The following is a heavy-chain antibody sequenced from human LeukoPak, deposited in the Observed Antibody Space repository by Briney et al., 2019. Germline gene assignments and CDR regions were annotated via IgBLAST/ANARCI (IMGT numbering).Heavy chain of an antibody. CDR3: ARAFRARCFDL. D-gene: IGHD2/OR15-2a*01. CDR2: IYYSGST. CDR1: GGSISSYY. Sequence: SETLSLTCTVSGGSISSYYWSWIRQPPGKGLEWIGYIYYSGSTNYNPSLKSRVTISVDTSKNQFSLKLSSVTAADTAVYYCARAFRARCFDLWGRGTLVTVSS. J-gene: IGHJ2*01. V-gene: IGHV4-59*08.